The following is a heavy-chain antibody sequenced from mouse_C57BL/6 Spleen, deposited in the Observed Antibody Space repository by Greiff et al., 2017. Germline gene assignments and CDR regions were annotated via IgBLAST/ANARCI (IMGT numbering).Heavy chain of an antibody. D-gene: IGHD2-4*01. V-gene: IGHV1-62-2*01. CDR3: ARHGPYYYDYDVGWFAY. J-gene: IGHJ3*01. CDR2: FYPGSGSI. Sequence: QVHVKQSGAELVKPGASVKLSCKASGYTFTEYTIHWVKQRSGQGLEWIGWFYPGSGSIKYTEKFKDKATLTADKAYSTVYMELSRLTSEDSAVYFCARHGPYYYDYDVGWFAYWGQGTLVTVSA. CDR1: GYTFTEYT.